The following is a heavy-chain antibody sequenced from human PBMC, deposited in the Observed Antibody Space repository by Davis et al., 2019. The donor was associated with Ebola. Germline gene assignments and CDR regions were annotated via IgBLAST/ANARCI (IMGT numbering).Heavy chain of an antibody. CDR3: AKDARYFDSNFDY. CDR1: GFTFSSYG. D-gene: IGHD3-9*01. CDR2: ISYDGSNK. V-gene: IGHV3-33*05. J-gene: IGHJ4*02. Sequence: GESLKISCAASGFTFSSYGMHWVRQAPGKGLEWVAVISYDGSNKYYTDSVKGRFTISRDNSKNTLYLQMNSLRAEDTAVYYCAKDARYFDSNFDYWGQGTLVTVSS.